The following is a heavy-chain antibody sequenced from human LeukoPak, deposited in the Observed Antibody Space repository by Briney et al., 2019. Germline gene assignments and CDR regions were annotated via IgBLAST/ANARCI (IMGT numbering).Heavy chain of an antibody. D-gene: IGHD5-12*01. V-gene: IGHV3-49*03. J-gene: IGHJ4*02. Sequence: GGSLRLSCTASGFTFGDYAMSWFRQAPGKGLEWVGFIRSKAYGGTTEYAASVKGRFTISRDDSKSIAYLQMNSLKTEDTAVYYCTGTYSGYVADYWGQGTLVTVSS. CDR3: TGTYSGYVADY. CDR2: IRSKAYGGTT. CDR1: GFTFGDYA.